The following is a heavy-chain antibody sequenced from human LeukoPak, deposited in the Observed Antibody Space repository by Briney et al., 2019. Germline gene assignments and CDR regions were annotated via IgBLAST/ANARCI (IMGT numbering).Heavy chain of an antibody. CDR1: GFTFSSYG. CDR2: ISGSGGST. D-gene: IGHD2-2*01. V-gene: IGHV3-23*01. Sequence: PGGSLRLSCAASGFTFSSYGMSWVRQAPGKGLEWVSAISGSGGSTYYADSVKGRFTISRDNSKNTLYLQMNSLRAEDTAVYYCASSIVVVPAAMWWNFDYWGQGTLVTVSS. CDR3: ASSIVVVPAAMWWNFDY. J-gene: IGHJ4*02.